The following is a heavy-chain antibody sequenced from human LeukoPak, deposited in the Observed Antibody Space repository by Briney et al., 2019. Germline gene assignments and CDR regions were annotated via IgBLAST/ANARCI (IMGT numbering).Heavy chain of an antibody. CDR2: ISFSGANS. D-gene: IGHD5-24*01. V-gene: IGHV3-23*01. Sequence: GGSLRLSCAASGFTFSDSAMTWVRQAPGKGLDSVSLISFSGANSYYADSVKGRFTISRDNSKDTLFLQMNSLRAEDTAIYYCARDIQLSTWGLGTMVTVSS. CDR1: GFTFSDSA. J-gene: IGHJ3*01. CDR3: ARDIQLST.